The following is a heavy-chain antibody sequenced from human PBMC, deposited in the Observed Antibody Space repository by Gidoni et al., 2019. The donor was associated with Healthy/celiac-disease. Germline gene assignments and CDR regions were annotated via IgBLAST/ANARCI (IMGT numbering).Heavy chain of an antibody. CDR3: ARMGTYCSSTSYYTGDAFDI. CDR2: ISAYNGNT. D-gene: IGHD2-2*02. V-gene: IGHV1-18*01. J-gene: IGHJ3*02. CDR1: AYTFTSYG. Sequence: QVQLVQSGAEVKKPGASVKVSCKASAYTFTSYGISWVRQAPGQGLEWMGWISAYNGNTNYAQKLQGKVTMTTDTSTSTAYMELRSLRSDDTAVYYCARMGTYCSSTSYYTGDAFDIWGQGTMVTVSS.